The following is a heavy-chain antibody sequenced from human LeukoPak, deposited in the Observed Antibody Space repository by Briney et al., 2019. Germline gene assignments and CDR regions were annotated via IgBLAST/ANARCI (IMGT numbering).Heavy chain of an antibody. D-gene: IGHD3-10*01. CDR3: ARRPKPYYGSGRGYYFDY. V-gene: IGHV4-34*01. CDR2: IYHSGST. Sequence: SETLSLTCAVYGGSFSGYYWSWIRQPPGKGLEWIGEIYHSGSTNYNPSLKSRVTISVDTSKNQFSLKLSSVTAADTAVYYCARRPKPYYGSGRGYYFDYWGQGTLVTVSS. CDR1: GGSFSGYY. J-gene: IGHJ4*02.